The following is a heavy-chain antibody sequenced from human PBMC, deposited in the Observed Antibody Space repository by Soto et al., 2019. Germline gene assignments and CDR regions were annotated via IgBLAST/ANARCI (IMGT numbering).Heavy chain of an antibody. CDR2: ISAYNGNT. CDR1: GYTFTSYG. D-gene: IGHD3-10*01. CDR3: ARDLPHINMVRGVGYRY. J-gene: IGHJ4*02. Sequence: QVQLVQSGAEVKKPGASVKVSCKASGYTFTSYGISWVRQAPGQGLEWMGWISAYNGNTNYAQKPQGRVTMTTDTPRSTGYMELRSLRTDDTAVYYCARDLPHINMVRGVGYRYWGQGTLVTVSS. V-gene: IGHV1-18*01.